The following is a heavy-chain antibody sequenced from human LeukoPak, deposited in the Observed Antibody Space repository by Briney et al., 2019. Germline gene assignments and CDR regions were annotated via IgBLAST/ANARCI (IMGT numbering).Heavy chain of an antibody. Sequence: GGSLRLSCAASGFTFSSYGMHWVCQAPGKGLEWVAVIWYDGSNKYYADSVKGRFTISRDNSKNTLYLQMNSLRAEDTAVYYCARCSGGSCYSGDWFDPWGQGTLVTVSS. CDR1: GFTFSSYG. CDR2: IWYDGSNK. CDR3: ARCSGGSCYSGDWFDP. V-gene: IGHV3-33*01. D-gene: IGHD2-15*01. J-gene: IGHJ5*02.